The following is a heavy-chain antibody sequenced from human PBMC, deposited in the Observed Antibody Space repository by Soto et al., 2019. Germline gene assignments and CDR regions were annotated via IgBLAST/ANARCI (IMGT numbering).Heavy chain of an antibody. CDR3: ARPRGPRGYDLIDY. Sequence: EVQVVESGGGLVKPGGSLRLACAASGFPFNDYSWNWVRQAPGKGLERVASINPSSDSVYYADSVKGRFTISRDKAKNTLYLQMNSLRAEDTAVYYCARPRGPRGYDLIDYWGQGTLVTVSS. D-gene: IGHD5-12*01. CDR1: GFPFNDYS. J-gene: IGHJ4*02. V-gene: IGHV3-21*02. CDR2: INPSSDSV.